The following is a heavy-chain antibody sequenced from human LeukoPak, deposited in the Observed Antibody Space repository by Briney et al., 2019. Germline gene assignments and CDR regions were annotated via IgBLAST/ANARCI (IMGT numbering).Heavy chain of an antibody. CDR3: ARCPYYDSSGSFGY. CDR1: GFIFSSYA. CDR2: ISGSGGST. J-gene: IGHJ4*02. Sequence: PGGSLRLSCAASGFIFSSYAMSWVRRAPGKGLEWVSTISGSGGSTYYADSVKGRFTISRDNAKNSLYLQMNSLRAEDTAVYYCARCPYYDSSGSFGYWGQGTLVTVSS. D-gene: IGHD3-22*01. V-gene: IGHV3-23*01.